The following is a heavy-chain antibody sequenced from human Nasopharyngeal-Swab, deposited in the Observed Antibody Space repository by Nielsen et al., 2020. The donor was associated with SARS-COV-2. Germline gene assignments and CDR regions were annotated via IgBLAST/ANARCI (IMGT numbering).Heavy chain of an antibody. CDR3: ARARRGAIFGAVDAFDI. D-gene: IGHD3-3*01. CDR1: GGSISSGGYY. CDR2: IYYSGST. J-gene: IGHJ3*02. Sequence: SETLPLTCTVSGGSISSGGYYWSWIRQHPGKGLEWIGYIYYSGSTYYNPSLKSRVTISVDTSKNQFSLKLSSVTAADTAVYYCARARRGAIFGAVDAFDIWGQGTMVTVSS. V-gene: IGHV4-31*03.